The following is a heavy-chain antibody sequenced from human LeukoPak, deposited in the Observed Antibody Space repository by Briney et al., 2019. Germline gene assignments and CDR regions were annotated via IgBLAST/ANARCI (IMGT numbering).Heavy chain of an antibody. V-gene: IGHV3-23*01. D-gene: IGHD1-26*01. CDR1: GFTFSSYA. CDR3: AYELVGAPDFDY. CDR2: ISGSGGST. J-gene: IGHJ4*02. Sequence: GGSLRLSCAASGFTFSSYAMIWVRQAPGKGLEWVSAISGSGGSTYYADSVKGRFTISRDNSKNTLYLQMNSLRAEDTAVYYCAYELVGAPDFDYWGQGTLVTVSS.